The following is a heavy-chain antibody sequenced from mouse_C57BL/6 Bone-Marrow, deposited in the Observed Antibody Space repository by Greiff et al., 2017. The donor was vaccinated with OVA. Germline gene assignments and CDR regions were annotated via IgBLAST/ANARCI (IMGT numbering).Heavy chain of an antibody. J-gene: IGHJ2*01. CDR3: ARYKGRVAVDYFDY. V-gene: IGHV7-3*01. D-gene: IGHD1-1*01. CDR1: GFTFTNYY. CDR2: IRNKPNGSTT. Sequence: EVNLVESGGGLVQPGDSLSLSCAASGFTFTNYYMSWVRQPPGKALEWLAFIRNKPNGSTTEYSASVKGGFTISRDNSQSILYLQMNALRAEDIATYYCARYKGRVAVDYFDYWGQGTALTVSS.